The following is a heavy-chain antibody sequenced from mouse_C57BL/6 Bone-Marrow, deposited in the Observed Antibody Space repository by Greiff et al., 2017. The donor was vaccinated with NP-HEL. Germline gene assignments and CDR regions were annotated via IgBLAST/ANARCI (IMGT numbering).Heavy chain of an antibody. CDR1: GYTFTSYW. CDR3: ARGVLRPYFDV. D-gene: IGHD1-1*01. V-gene: IGHV1-64*01. CDR2: IHPNSGST. J-gene: IGHJ1*03. Sequence: VQLQQPGAELVKPGASVKLSCKASGYTFTSYWMHWVKQRPGQGLEWIGMIHPNSGSTNFNEKFKSKATLTVDKSSSTAYMQLSSLTSEDSAVYYCARGVLRPYFDVWGTGTTVTVSS.